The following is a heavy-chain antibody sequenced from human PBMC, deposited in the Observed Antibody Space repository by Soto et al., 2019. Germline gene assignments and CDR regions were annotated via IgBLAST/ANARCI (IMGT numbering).Heavy chain of an antibody. D-gene: IGHD2-15*01. CDR1: GFTFSDFY. CDR3: AKDLGYCSGGSCYSEGYFDS. Sequence: PGGSLRLSCAASGFTFSDFYMSWIRQAPGKGLEWVALVSYDGSNKNYAASVKGRFAISRDNSKNTLYLQMNMLRTEDAAVYYCAKDLGYCSGGSCYSEGYFDSWGQGALVTVSS. CDR2: VSYDGSNK. V-gene: IGHV3-30*18. J-gene: IGHJ4*02.